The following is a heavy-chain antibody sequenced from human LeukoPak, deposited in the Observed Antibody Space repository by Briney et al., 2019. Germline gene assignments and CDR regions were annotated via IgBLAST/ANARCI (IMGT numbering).Heavy chain of an antibody. V-gene: IGHV1-2*02. Sequence: ASVKVSCKASGYTFTGYYMHWVRQAPGQGLEWMGWINPNSGGTNYAQKFQGRVTMTRDTSISTAYMELSRLRSDDTAVYYCAREAIKGQWLSRESFDYWGQGTLVTVSS. J-gene: IGHJ4*02. CDR1: GYTFTGYY. D-gene: IGHD6-19*01. CDR2: INPNSGGT. CDR3: AREAIKGQWLSRESFDY.